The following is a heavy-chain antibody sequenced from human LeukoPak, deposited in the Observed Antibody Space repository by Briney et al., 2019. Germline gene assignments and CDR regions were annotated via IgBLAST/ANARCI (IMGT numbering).Heavy chain of an antibody. CDR1: RGSMSSYY. J-gene: IGHJ4*02. V-gene: IGHV4-59*01. CDR2: IYYSGST. CDR3: ARVRVSSSSHPWYFDY. D-gene: IGHD6-19*01. Sequence: PSETLSLTCTVSRGSMSSYYWSWIRQPPGKGLEWIGYIYYSGSTNYNPSLKSRVNISVDTSKNQFSLKVTSVTAADTAVYYCARVRVSSSSHPWYFDYWGQGTLATVSS.